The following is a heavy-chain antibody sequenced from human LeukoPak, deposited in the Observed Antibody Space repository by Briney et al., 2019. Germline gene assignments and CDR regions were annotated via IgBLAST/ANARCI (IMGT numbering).Heavy chain of an antibody. CDR2: INSDGSST. Sequence: GGSLRLSCAAYGFTFSSYWMHWVRQAPGKGLVWVSRINSDGSSTSYADSVKGRFTISRDNAKNTLYLQMNSLRAEDTAVYYCASATEVWFGELWPPDYWGQGTLVTVSS. CDR3: ASATEVWFGELWPPDY. J-gene: IGHJ4*02. D-gene: IGHD3-10*01. V-gene: IGHV3-74*01. CDR1: GFTFSSYW.